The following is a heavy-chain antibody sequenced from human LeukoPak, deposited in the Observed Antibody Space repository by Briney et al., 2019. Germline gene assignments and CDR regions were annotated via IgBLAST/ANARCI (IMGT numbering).Heavy chain of an antibody. Sequence: SVKVSFKASGFTFTISAMQWVRQARGQRLEWIGWIVVSSGNTNYAQKFQERVTITRDMSTSTAYMELSSLRSEDTAVYYCAADRRYSYGRSGPYYYYYMDVWGKGTTVTVSS. J-gene: IGHJ6*03. CDR1: GFTFTISA. V-gene: IGHV1-58*02. D-gene: IGHD5-18*01. CDR3: AADRRYSYGRSGPYYYYYMDV. CDR2: IVVSSGNT.